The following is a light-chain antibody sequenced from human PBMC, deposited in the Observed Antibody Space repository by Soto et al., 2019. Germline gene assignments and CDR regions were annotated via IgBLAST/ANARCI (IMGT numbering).Light chain of an antibody. V-gene: IGKV1-39*01. J-gene: IGKJ2*01. Sequence: DIQMTQSPSSLSASVGDRVTITCRASQSISSYLNWYQQKPGKAPKLLIYAASSLQSGVPSRFSGSGSGTDFTLTIISLQPEDFATYYCQQSYSTPPYTFGQGTKLDIK. CDR3: QQSYSTPPYT. CDR2: AAS. CDR1: QSISSY.